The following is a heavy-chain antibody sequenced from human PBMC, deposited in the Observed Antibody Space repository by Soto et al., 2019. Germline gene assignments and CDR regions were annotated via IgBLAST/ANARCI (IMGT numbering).Heavy chain of an antibody. CDR1: GGSISSGGYY. CDR3: ARESTVSYNWFDP. CDR2: IYYSGST. V-gene: IGHV4-31*03. J-gene: IGHJ5*02. Sequence: SETLSLTCTVSGGSISSGGYYWSWIRQHPGKGLEWIGYIYYSGSTYYNPSLKSRVTISVDTSKNQFSLKLSSVTAADTAVYYCARESTVSYNWFDPWGQGTLVTVSS. D-gene: IGHD4-17*01.